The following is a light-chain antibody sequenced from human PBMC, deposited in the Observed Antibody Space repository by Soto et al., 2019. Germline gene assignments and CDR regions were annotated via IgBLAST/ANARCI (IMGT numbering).Light chain of an antibody. CDR1: SSDVGGNDY. V-gene: IGLV2-8*01. J-gene: IGLJ3*02. Sequence: QSALTQPPSASGSPGQSVTISCTGASSDVGGNDYVSWYQHHPGKVPKLMIFEVTKRPSGVPHRFSGSKSGNTASLTVSGLQAEDEADYYCCSYGFAGSDYLVFGGGTKLTVL. CDR2: EVT. CDR3: CSYGFAGSDYLV.